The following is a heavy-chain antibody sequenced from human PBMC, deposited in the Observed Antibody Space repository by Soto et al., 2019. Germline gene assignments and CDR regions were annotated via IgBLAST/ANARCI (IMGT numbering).Heavy chain of an antibody. J-gene: IGHJ6*02. CDR2: IGPSDSYT. V-gene: IGHV5-10-1*01. CDR3: ARPPFSAVPAAGVLAYYYGRDD. CDR1: GYSSTPYS. D-gene: IGHD2-2*01. Sequence: LIFSGTASGYSSTPYSICWLRQTPEKGLEWMGRIGPSDSYTDYSSSVQGHATTSADKSISSAYLQWSSLKDSDTDMYYCARPPFSAVPAAGVLAYYYGRDDWGQGPTVTVSS.